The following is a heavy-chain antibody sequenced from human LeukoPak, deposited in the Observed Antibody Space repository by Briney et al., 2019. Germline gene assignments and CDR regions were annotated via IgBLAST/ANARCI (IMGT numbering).Heavy chain of an antibody. J-gene: IGHJ6*03. CDR1: GYSFSTFG. V-gene: IGHV1-18*01. CDR3: ARDLDWTLYYMDV. Sequence: ASVKVSCKASGYSFSTFGINWVRQAPGQGLEWMGWISVYNGNTNYAQKFQGRVTLTTDTSTSTAYMELRSLRSDDTAVYYCARDLDWTLYYMDVWGKGTTVTVSS. CDR2: ISVYNGNT. D-gene: IGHD1-1*01.